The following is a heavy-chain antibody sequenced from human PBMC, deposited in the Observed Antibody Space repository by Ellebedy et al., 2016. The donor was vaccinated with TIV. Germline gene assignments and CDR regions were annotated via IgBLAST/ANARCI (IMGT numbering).Heavy chain of an antibody. CDR1: GFTFNSFG. CDR3: AKKYGSSSPAFDY. D-gene: IGHD6-6*01. Sequence: GESLKISCAASGFTFNSFGMSWVRQAPGKGLEWVSAISGSGGSTFYADSVKGRFTISRDNSKNTLYLQMNRLRAEDTAVFYCAKKYGSSSPAFDYWGQGTLVTVSS. CDR2: ISGSGGST. V-gene: IGHV3-23*01. J-gene: IGHJ4*02.